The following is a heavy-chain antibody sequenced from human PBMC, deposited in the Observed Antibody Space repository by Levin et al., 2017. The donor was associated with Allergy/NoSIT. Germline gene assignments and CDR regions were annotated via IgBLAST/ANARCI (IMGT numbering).Heavy chain of an antibody. V-gene: IGHV3-7*01. J-gene: IGHJ5*02. CDR3: ARVSYDSSGWNWFDP. CDR1: GFTFSSYW. D-gene: IGHD3-22*01. Sequence: GGSLRLSCAASGFTFSSYWMSWVRQAPGKGLEWVANIKQDGSEKYYVDSVKGRFTISRDNAKNSLYLQMNSLRAEDTAVYYCARVSYDSSGWNWFDPWGQGTLVTVSS. CDR2: IKQDGSEK.